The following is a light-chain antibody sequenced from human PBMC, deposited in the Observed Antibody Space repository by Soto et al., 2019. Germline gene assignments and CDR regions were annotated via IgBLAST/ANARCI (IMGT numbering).Light chain of an antibody. CDR1: QTVGRF. CDR2: DAS. CDR3: QQRLRWPIT. Sequence: DIVLTQSPATLSLSPGDRVTLSCRASQTVGRFLGWYQHSPGQGPRLLVYDASNRATGVPARFSGSGSETDFTLTISSLEPEDFAVYYCQQRLRWPITFGQGTRLEIK. J-gene: IGKJ5*01. V-gene: IGKV3-11*01.